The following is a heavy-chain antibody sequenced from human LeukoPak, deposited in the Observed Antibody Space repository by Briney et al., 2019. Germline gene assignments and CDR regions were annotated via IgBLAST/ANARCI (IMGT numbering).Heavy chain of an antibody. V-gene: IGHV3-53*01. Sequence: GRSLRLSCAASGFTVSSNYMSWVRQAPGKGLEWVSVIYSGGSTYYADSVKGRFTISRDNSKNTLYLQMNSLRAEDTAVYYCARVRDGYNPDYWGQGTLVTVSS. J-gene: IGHJ4*02. CDR2: IYSGGST. D-gene: IGHD5-24*01. CDR1: GFTVSSNY. CDR3: ARVRDGYNPDY.